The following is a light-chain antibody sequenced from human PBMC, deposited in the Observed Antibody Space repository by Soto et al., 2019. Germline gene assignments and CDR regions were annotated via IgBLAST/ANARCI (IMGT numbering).Light chain of an antibody. V-gene: IGKV4-1*01. CDR1: QSVLYSSNNKNY. CDR3: QQYYDTPFT. J-gene: IGKJ3*01. Sequence: DIVMTQSPDSLAVSLGERATINCKSSQSVLYSSNNKNYLAWYQQKPGQPHKLLIYWASARESGVPDRFSGSGSGTDFTLTISSLQAEDVAVYYCQQYYDTPFTFGPGTKVDIK. CDR2: WAS.